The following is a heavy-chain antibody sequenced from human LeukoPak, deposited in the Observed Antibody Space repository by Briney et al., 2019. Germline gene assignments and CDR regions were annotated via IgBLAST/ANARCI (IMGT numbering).Heavy chain of an antibody. V-gene: IGHV4-34*01. Sequence: SETLSLTCAVYGGSFSGYYWSWIRQPPGKGLEWIGEINHSGSTNYNPSLKSRVTISVDTSKNQFSLKLSSVTAADTAVYYCARSRRDGYTYYGYWGQGTLVTVSS. CDR1: GGSFSGYY. CDR2: INHSGST. CDR3: ARSRRDGYTYYGY. J-gene: IGHJ4*02. D-gene: IGHD5-24*01.